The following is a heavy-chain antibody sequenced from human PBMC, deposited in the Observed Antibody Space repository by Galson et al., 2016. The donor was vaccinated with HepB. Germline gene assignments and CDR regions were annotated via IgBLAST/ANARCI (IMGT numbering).Heavy chain of an antibody. J-gene: IGHJ6*02. D-gene: IGHD1-14*01. CDR3: AGEPGIPNGMDV. CDR1: GVAFSDYA. Sequence: SLRLSCAVSGVAFSDYAMSWVRQTPGRGLEWVSTISSDGRNTHYADSVKGRFTISRDNSKNTLYLQMNSLRVEDTAVYYCAGEPGIPNGMDVWGQGTTVTVSS. CDR2: ISSDGRNT. V-gene: IGHV3-23*01.